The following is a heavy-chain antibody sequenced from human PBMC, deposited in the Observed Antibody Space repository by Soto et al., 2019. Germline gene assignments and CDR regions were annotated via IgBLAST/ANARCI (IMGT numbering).Heavy chain of an antibody. Sequence: QVQLVQSGAEVKRPGSSVKVSCKASGATFNGFFMSWVRQAPGQGLEWMGRVIPILRTADYGQRFQGRLTITANKPTSTGYMELSSLRSEDTAMYYCAFSTWNTGPTHYYMAVWGKGTTVTLSS. CDR1: GATFNGFF. CDR3: AFSTWNTGPTHYYMAV. J-gene: IGHJ6*03. V-gene: IGHV1-69*08. D-gene: IGHD1-1*01. CDR2: VIPILRTA.